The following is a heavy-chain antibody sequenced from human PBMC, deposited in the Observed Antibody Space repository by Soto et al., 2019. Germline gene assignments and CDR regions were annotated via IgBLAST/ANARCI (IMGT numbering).Heavy chain of an antibody. Sequence: PGGSLRLSCAASGFTFGTTDMSWVRQAPGEGLEWVSTIDGSGGITYYADSVKGRFTISRDNSRNTVYLQMNSLRAGDSAVYYCARAYTGRLPRRADYYYAMDVWGQGTTVTVSS. CDR2: IDGSGGIT. CDR1: GFTFGTTD. D-gene: IGHD2-2*02. V-gene: IGHV3-23*01. J-gene: IGHJ6*02. CDR3: ARAYTGRLPRRADYYYAMDV.